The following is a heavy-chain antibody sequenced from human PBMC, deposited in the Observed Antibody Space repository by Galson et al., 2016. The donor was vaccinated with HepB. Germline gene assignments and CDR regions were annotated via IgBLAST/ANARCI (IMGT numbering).Heavy chain of an antibody. Sequence: SLRLSCAASGFTVSRDSMIWVRQAPGLGRERLSSISSGSDGYIYYADSVKGRFTISRDNAKNSLLLQMNSLRAEDTAVYYCARVRYSSSWYVLWYFDLWGRGTLVTVSS. D-gene: IGHD6-13*01. CDR1: GFTVSRDS. CDR2: ISSGSDGYI. J-gene: IGHJ2*01. V-gene: IGHV3-21*01. CDR3: ARVRYSSSWYVLWYFDL.